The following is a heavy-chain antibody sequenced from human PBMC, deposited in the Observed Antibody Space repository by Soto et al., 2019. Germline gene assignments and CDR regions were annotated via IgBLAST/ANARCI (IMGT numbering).Heavy chain of an antibody. V-gene: IGHV5-51*01. CDR3: ARLANSRWLGYGMDV. Sequence: GESLKISCNASGYSFTSYWIGWVRQMPGKGLEWMGIIYPGDSESRYSPSIQGQVTISADKSITTAYLQWSSLKASDTAMYYCARLANSRWLGYGMDVCGQGTTVTVSS. D-gene: IGHD6-13*01. CDR1: GYSFTSYW. CDR2: IYPGDSES. J-gene: IGHJ6*02.